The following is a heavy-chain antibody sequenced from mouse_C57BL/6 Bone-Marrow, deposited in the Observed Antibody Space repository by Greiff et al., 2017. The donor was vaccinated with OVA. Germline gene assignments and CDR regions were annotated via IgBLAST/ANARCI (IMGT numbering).Heavy chain of an antibody. CDR3: ARDGNYWFAY. D-gene: IGHD2-1*01. Sequence: QVQLQQPGAELVMPGASVKLSCKASGHTFTSYWMHWVKQRPGQGLEWIGEIDPSDSYTNYNQKFKGKSTLTVDKSSSTAYMQLSSLTSEDSAVYYCARDGNYWFAYWGQGTLVTVSA. CDR2: IDPSDSYT. V-gene: IGHV1-69*01. CDR1: GHTFTSYW. J-gene: IGHJ3*01.